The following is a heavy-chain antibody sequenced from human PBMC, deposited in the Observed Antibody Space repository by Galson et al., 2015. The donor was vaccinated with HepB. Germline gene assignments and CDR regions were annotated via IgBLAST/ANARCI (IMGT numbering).Heavy chain of an antibody. J-gene: IGHJ4*02. Sequence: SLRLSCAASGFTFSSNAMHWVRQAPGKGLEWVAIISSDGSNNSYETSRKGRFTISRDNFKNTLYLQMNSLRVEDSAVYYCARDPNHGRYYESNPPDYWGQGTLVTVSS. CDR2: ISSDGSNN. CDR1: GFTFSSNA. D-gene: IGHD1-26*01. V-gene: IGHV3-30*04. CDR3: ARDPNHGRYYESNPPDY.